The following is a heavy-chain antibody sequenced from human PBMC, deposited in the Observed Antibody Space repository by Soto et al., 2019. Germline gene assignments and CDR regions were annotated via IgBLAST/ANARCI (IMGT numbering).Heavy chain of an antibody. CDR3: ARDSIERTRAGGWAFDI. CDR2: IYYSGST. J-gene: IGHJ3*02. D-gene: IGHD2-15*01. Sequence: SQTLSLTCTVSGGSISSYYWSWIRQPPGKGLEWIGYIYYSGSTNYNPSLKSRVTISVDTSKNQFSLKLGSVTAADTAVYYCARDSIERTRAGGWAFDIWGQGTMVTVSS. V-gene: IGHV4-59*01. CDR1: GGSISSYY.